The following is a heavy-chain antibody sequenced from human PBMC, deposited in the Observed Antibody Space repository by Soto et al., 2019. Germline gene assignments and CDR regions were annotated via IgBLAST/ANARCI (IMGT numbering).Heavy chain of an antibody. V-gene: IGHV1-18*01. CDR2: ISAYNGNT. J-gene: IGHJ4*02. D-gene: IGHD6-13*01. CDR1: GYTFTSYG. Sequence: QVQLVQSGAEVKKPGASVKVSCKASGYTFTSYGISWVRQAPGQGLEWMGWISAYNGNTNYAQKLQGRVTMTTDTSTSTDYMELRSLRSDDTVVYYCARGVLAAAGPWVFDYWGQGTLVTVSS. CDR3: ARGVLAAAGPWVFDY.